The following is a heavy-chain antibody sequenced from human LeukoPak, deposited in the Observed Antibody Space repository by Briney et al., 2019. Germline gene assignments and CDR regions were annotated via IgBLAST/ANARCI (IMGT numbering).Heavy chain of an antibody. CDR1: GFTFNNAW. CDR2: ISGSGGST. Sequence: GGSLRLSCAASGFTFNNAWMRWVRQAPGKGLEWVSAISGSGGSTYYADSVKGRFTISRDNSKNTLYLQMNSLRAEDTAVYYCAKDRGYSYGGDDYWGQGTLVTVSS. CDR3: AKDRGYSYGGDDY. J-gene: IGHJ4*02. D-gene: IGHD5-18*01. V-gene: IGHV3-23*01.